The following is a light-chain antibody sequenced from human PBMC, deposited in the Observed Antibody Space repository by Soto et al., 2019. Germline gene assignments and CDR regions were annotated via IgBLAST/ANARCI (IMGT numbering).Light chain of an antibody. Sequence: DIQMTQSPSTLSASVGDRVTITCRASQSISSWLAWYQQKPGKAPKLLIYDASSLESGVPSRFSGSGSGTELTLTISSLQPDDFATYYCQQYNSYSTFGPGTKVDIK. J-gene: IGKJ3*01. CDR2: DAS. V-gene: IGKV1-5*01. CDR1: QSISSW. CDR3: QQYNSYST.